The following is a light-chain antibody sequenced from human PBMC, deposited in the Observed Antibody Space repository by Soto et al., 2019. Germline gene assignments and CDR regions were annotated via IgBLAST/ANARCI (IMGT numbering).Light chain of an antibody. J-gene: IGKJ1*01. CDR1: QSINSW. CDR2: NAS. CDR3: QQYQTYSQ. V-gene: IGKV1-5*03. Sequence: DIQMTQSPSTLSASVGDRVTITCRASQSINSWLAWYQLKPGRATKLLIYNASTLESGVSSRFSGSGSGTEFTLTISSLQHDDFATYYCQQYQTYSQFGQGTKVEIK.